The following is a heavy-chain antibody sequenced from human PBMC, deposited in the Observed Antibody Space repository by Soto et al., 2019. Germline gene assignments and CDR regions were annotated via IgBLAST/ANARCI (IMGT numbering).Heavy chain of an antibody. CDR2: ISSSSSSI. D-gene: IGHD3-3*01. Sequence: GGSLRLSCAASGFTFSSYAMSWVRQAPGKGLEWVSYISSSSSSIYYADSVKGRFTISRDNAKNSLYLQMNSLRAEDTAVYYCARDSGVDFWSGYQIAPFDYWGQGTLVTVSS. CDR1: GFTFSSYA. CDR3: ARDSGVDFWSGYQIAPFDY. J-gene: IGHJ4*02. V-gene: IGHV3-48*01.